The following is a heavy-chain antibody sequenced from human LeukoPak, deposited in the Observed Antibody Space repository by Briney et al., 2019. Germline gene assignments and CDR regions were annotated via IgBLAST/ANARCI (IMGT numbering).Heavy chain of an antibody. J-gene: IGHJ4*02. Sequence: SETLSLTCAVYGGSFSGYYWSWIRQPPGKGLEWIGEINHSGSTNYNPSLKSRVTISVDTSKNQFSLKLSSVTAADTAVYYCASRPRYVGPFDYWGQGTLVTVSS. CDR1: GGSFSGYY. CDR3: ASRPRYVGPFDY. D-gene: IGHD4-17*01. V-gene: IGHV4-34*01. CDR2: INHSGST.